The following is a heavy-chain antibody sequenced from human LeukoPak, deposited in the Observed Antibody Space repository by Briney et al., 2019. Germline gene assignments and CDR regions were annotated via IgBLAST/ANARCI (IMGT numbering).Heavy chain of an antibody. D-gene: IGHD2-2*01. CDR3: ANKVYCSTTSCYHAGY. Sequence: SETLSLTCAVSGESISSSNWWSWVRQPPGKGLEWIGEIYHSGTTNYNPSLKSRVTISIDTSRNQFSLQLTSVTAADTAVYYCANKVYCSTTSCYHAGYWGQGTLVTVTS. V-gene: IGHV4-4*02. J-gene: IGHJ4*02. CDR2: IYHSGTT. CDR1: GESISSSNW.